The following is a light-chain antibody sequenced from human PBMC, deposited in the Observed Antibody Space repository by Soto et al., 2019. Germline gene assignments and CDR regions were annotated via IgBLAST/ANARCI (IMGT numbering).Light chain of an antibody. CDR1: SSGVGNYNF. V-gene: IGLV2-23*02. CDR2: EVS. Sequence: QSALTQPASVSGSPGQSITISCIGTSSGVGNYNFVSWYQHHPGKAPRLIISEVSNRPSGIPSRFSGSKSGNTASLTISGLRAEDEADYYCCSYTRSDTLLFGGGTKLTVL. J-gene: IGLJ2*01. CDR3: CSYTRSDTLL.